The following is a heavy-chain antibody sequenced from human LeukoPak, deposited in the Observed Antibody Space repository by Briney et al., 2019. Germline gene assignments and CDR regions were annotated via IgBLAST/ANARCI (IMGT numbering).Heavy chain of an antibody. CDR3: ARGSGYFLDFDY. Sequence: GGSLRLSCAASGFTLNTYSMNWVRQAPGKGLEWVSSISSTGSDMYYVDSVKGRFTISRDNAKNSLFLQVNSLRAEDTAVYYCARGSGYFLDFDYWGQGTLVRVSS. J-gene: IGHJ4*02. CDR2: ISSTGSDM. V-gene: IGHV3-21*01. CDR1: GFTLNTYS. D-gene: IGHD3-22*01.